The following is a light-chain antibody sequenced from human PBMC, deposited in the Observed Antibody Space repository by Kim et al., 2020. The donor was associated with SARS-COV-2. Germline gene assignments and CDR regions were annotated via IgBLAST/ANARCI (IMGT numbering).Light chain of an antibody. J-gene: IGKJ2*01. CDR2: GAY. Sequence: ASVGDRVTITCRASHNINSYLNWYQLKSGRAPKLLIYGAYSLRSGVPSRFSGSGSGTDFNLTIYSLQPEDFAAYFCQQSYSTPHIFGQGTKVDIK. V-gene: IGKV1-39*01. CDR3: QQSYSTPHI. CDR1: HNINSY.